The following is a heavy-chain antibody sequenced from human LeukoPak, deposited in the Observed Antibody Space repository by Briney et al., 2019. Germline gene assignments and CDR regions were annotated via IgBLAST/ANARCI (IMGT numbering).Heavy chain of an antibody. J-gene: IGHJ3*02. CDR3: ATRIAVAGLRERPGAFDI. CDR1: GFTFSSYG. D-gene: IGHD6-19*01. Sequence: PGGSLRLSCAASGFTFSSYGMHWVRQAPGKGLEWVAVIWYDGSNKYYADSVKGRFTISRDNSKNTLYLQMNSLRAEDTAVYYCATRIAVAGLRERPGAFDIWGQGTMVTVSS. V-gene: IGHV3-33*01. CDR2: IWYDGSNK.